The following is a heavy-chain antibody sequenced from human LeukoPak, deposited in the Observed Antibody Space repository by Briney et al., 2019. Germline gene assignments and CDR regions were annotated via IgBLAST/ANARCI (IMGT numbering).Heavy chain of an antibody. J-gene: IGHJ3*02. V-gene: IGHV3-7*03. CDR2: IKQDGSEK. CDR1: GFTFSSYW. CDR3: AKDNTRLGELSFDAFDI. Sequence: PGGSLRLSCAASGFTFSSYWMSWVRQAPGKGLEWVANIKQDGSEKYYVDSVKGRFTISRDNAKNSLYLQMNSLRAEDTAVYYCAKDNTRLGELSFDAFDIWGQGTMVTVSS. D-gene: IGHD3-16*02.